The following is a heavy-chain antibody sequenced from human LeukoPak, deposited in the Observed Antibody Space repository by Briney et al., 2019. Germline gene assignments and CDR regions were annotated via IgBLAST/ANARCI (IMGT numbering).Heavy chain of an antibody. D-gene: IGHD2/OR15-2a*01. CDR1: GFTFSSYS. J-gene: IGHJ5*02. V-gene: IGHV3-21*01. CDR3: ARWGRKYYNWFDP. Sequence: GGSLRLSCAASGFTFSSYSMNWARQAPGKGLEWVSSISSSSNYIYYADSVKGRFTISRDNAKNSPYLQMNGLRAEDTAVYYCARWGRKYYNWFDPWGQGTLVTVSS. CDR2: ISSSSNYI.